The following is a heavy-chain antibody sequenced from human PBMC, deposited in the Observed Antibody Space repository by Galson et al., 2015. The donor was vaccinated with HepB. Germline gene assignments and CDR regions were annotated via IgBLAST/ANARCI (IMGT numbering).Heavy chain of an antibody. CDR3: LGFPGY. D-gene: IGHD2-15*01. Sequence: SLRLSCAASGFTVTKNHMTWVRQAPGKGLEWLSTIYSVGTTYYADSVKGRFTISRDNSKNTLYLQMNSLRAEDTAIYYCLGFPGYWGQGTLVTVSS. V-gene: IGHV3-53*01. CDR1: GFTVTKNH. CDR2: IYSVGTT. J-gene: IGHJ4*02.